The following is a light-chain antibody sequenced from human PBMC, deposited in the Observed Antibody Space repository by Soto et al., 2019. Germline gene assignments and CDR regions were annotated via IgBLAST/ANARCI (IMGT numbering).Light chain of an antibody. J-gene: IGKJ1*01. CDR2: GAS. Sequence: ETVLTQSPGTLSLSPGERATLSCRASQSVSSSYLAWYQQKPGQAPRLLIYGASSRATGIPDRFSGSGSGTDFTLTINRLEPEDFAVYYCQQYGRSPPSLTFGQGTKVEIK. V-gene: IGKV3-20*01. CDR3: QQYGRSPPSLT. CDR1: QSVSSSY.